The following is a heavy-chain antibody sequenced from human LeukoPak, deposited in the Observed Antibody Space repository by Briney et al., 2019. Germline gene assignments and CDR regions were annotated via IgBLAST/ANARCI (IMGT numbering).Heavy chain of an antibody. D-gene: IGHD3-10*01. V-gene: IGHV3-30*02. CDR1: GFTFSSYA. CDR2: IRYDGSNK. J-gene: IGHJ4*02. Sequence: PGGSLRLSCAASGFTFSSYAMSWVRQAPGKGLEWVAFIRYDGSNKYYADSVKGRFTISRDNSKNTLYLQMNSLRAEDTAVYYCAKDHSDYYGSGSPDYWGQGTLVTVSS. CDR3: AKDHSDYYGSGSPDY.